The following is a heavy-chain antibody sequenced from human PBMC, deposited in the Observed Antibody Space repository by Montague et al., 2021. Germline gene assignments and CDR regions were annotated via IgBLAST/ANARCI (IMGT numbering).Heavy chain of an antibody. CDR3: ARGEGVVPAARFDF. J-gene: IGHJ4*02. D-gene: IGHD3-16*01. CDR1: GGSISTHY. CDR2: FAQSVASGASGST. Sequence: SETLSLTCAVSGGSISTHYWTWIRQSPGRGLEYIGYFAQSVASGASGSTNYHPSLRGRVTVSVDSSKNQVSLKMTSVTATDTGVYYCARGEGVVPAARFDFWGRGTLVTVSS. V-gene: IGHV4-4*09.